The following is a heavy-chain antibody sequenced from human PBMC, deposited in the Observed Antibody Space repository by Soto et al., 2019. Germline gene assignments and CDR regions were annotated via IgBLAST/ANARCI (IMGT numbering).Heavy chain of an antibody. V-gene: IGHV4-30-2*01. CDR2: IYYSGST. D-gene: IGHD1-1*01. CDR1: GGSISSGGYS. J-gene: IGHJ5*02. Sequence: QLQLQESGSGLVRPSQTLSLTCAVSGGSISSGGYSWNWIRQPPGKGLEWIGYIYYSGSTLYNPSLKSRVTISVDKSKNQFSLKLSSVTAADTAVYYCVRDQLEGTWFDPWGQGTLVTVSS. CDR3: VRDQLEGTWFDP.